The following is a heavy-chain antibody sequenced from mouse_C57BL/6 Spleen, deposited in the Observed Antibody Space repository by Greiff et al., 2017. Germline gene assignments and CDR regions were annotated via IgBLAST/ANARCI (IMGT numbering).Heavy chain of an antibody. J-gene: IGHJ2*01. Sequence: EVQLVESGGGLVQPGGSMKLSCVASGFTFSNYWMNWVRQSPEKGLEWVAQIRLKSDNYATHYAESVKGRFTISRDDSKSSVYLQMNNLRAEDTGIYYCPPGYGSSYYFDYWGQGTTLTVSS. CDR2: IRLKSDNYAT. CDR1: GFTFSNYW. D-gene: IGHD1-1*01. V-gene: IGHV6-3*01. CDR3: PPGYGSSYYFDY.